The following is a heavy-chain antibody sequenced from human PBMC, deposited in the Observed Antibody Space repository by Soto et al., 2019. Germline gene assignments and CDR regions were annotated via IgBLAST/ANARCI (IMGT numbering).Heavy chain of an antibody. CDR3: ARISHETTYYYDSSGYYYGHAFDL. J-gene: IGHJ3*01. CDR2: INPSGGST. Sequence: ASVKVSCKASGYTFTSYYMHWVRQAPGQGLEWMGIINPSGGSTSYAQKFQGRVTMTRDTSTSTVYMELSSLRSEDTAVYYCARISHETTYYYDSSGYYYGHAFDLWGQGTMVTVSS. V-gene: IGHV1-46*01. CDR1: GYTFTSYY. D-gene: IGHD3-22*01.